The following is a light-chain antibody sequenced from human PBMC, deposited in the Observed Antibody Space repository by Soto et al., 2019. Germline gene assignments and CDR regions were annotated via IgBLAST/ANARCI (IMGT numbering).Light chain of an antibody. J-gene: IGKJ1*01. CDR2: KVS. Sequence: DIQMTQSPSTLSASVGDRVTITCRASQSISTWLAWYQQKPVKAPKLLIHKVSNLQSGVPSRFSGTASGTEFSLTITSLQPDDFATYFCQQYQTYPWTFGQGTKVDIK. CDR1: QSISTW. V-gene: IGKV1-5*03. CDR3: QQYQTYPWT.